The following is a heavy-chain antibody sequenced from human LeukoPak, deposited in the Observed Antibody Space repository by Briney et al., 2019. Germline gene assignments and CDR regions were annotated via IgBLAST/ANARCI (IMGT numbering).Heavy chain of an antibody. D-gene: IGHD2-15*01. CDR3: AAKDRYCSGARCYVLDY. V-gene: IGHV4-34*01. CDR2: INHSGST. Sequence: SETLSLTCAVYGGSFSVYYWTWIRQPPGKGLEWIGEINHSGSTNYNPSLKSRVTISVDTSKNQFSLKLNSVTAADTAVYYCAAKDRYCSGARCYVLDYWAREPWSPSPQ. CDR1: GGSFSVYY. J-gene: IGHJ4*02.